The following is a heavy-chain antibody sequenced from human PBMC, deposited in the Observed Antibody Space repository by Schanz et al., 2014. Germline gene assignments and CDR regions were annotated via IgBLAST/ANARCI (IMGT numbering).Heavy chain of an antibody. CDR1: GITLSGYG. CDR2: ISFDGRNT. CDR3: AKDLNSDSCGFAY. V-gene: IGHV3-30*18. Sequence: QAQLVESGGGVVQPGRSLRLSCAASGITLSGYGLHWVRQAPGKGLEWVGFISFDGRNTGYAHSVKGRFTISRDNTKDTVNLQMNRLGAEDAAVYYCAKDLNSDSCGFAYWGQGTLVTVSS. D-gene: IGHD4-4*01. J-gene: IGHJ4*02.